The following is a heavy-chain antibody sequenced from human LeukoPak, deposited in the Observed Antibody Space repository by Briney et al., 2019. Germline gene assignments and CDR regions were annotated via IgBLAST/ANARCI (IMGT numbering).Heavy chain of an antibody. CDR3: ARAGAYHDRSGYYYDAVAFDI. CDR1: GGSISSYY. V-gene: IGHV4-59*13. Sequence: SDTLSLTCTVSGGSISSYYWRWLRQSPGGAREWLGYFYNSGSTNYNPSLKSRVAISVDTPNNQFSLKLSSVTAADTAVYYCARAGAYHDRSGYYYDAVAFDIWGQGTMVTVSS. CDR2: FYNSGST. J-gene: IGHJ3*02. D-gene: IGHD3-22*01.